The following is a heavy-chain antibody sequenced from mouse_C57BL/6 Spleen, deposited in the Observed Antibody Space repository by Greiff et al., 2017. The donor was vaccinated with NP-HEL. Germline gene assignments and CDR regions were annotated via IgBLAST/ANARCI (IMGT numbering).Heavy chain of an antibody. J-gene: IGHJ2*01. CDR3: ARLVLATGDYFDY. D-gene: IGHD1-1*01. CDR1: GYAFSSSW. V-gene: IGHV1-82*01. Sequence: QVQLQQSGPELVKPGASVKISCKASGYAFSSSWMNWVKQRPGKGLEWIGRIYPGDGDTNYNGKFKGKATLTADKSSSTAYMQLSSLTSEDSAVYFCARLVLATGDYFDYWGQGTTLTVSS. CDR2: IYPGDGDT.